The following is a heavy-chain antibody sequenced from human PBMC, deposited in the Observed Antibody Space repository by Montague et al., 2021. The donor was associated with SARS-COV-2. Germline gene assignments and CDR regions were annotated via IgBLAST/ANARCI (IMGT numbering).Heavy chain of an antibody. CDR3: ARAHSGSWAHLDN. Sequence: TLSLTCTVSGGSISSGSYYWSLIRQPAGKGLEWIGRIYTSGTTDYSFSLKSRVTISVDTSKNQFSLKLTSVTAADTAVYYCARAHSGSWAHLDNWGQGSLVTVSS. D-gene: IGHD5-12*01. CDR2: IYTSGTT. V-gene: IGHV4-61*02. CDR1: GGSISSGSYY. J-gene: IGHJ4*02.